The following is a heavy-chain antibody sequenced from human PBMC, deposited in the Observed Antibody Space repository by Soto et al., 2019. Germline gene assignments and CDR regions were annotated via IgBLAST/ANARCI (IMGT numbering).Heavy chain of an antibody. J-gene: IGHJ5*02. CDR1: GGSFSGYY. CDR3: ARGLVQLERSVGFDP. D-gene: IGHD1-1*01. CDR2: INHSGST. Sequence: SETLSLTCAVYGGSFSGYYWSWIRQPPGKGLEWIGEINHSGSTNYNPSLKSRVTISVDTSKNQFSVKLSSVTAADTAVYYCARGLVQLERSVGFDPWGQGTLVTVSS. V-gene: IGHV4-34*01.